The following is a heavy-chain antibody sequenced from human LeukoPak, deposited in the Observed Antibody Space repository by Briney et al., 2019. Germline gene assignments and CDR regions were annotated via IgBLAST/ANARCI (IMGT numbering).Heavy chain of an antibody. CDR2: ISSSGSDI. V-gene: IGHV3-48*03. Sequence: GGSLRLSCAASGFTFSNYEMHWVRQAPGKGLEWVSYISSSGSDIYYADSVKGRFTISRDNAKNSLYLHMNSLRAEDTAVYYCAGLYDSSGYGVDYWGQGTLVTVSS. CDR1: GFTFSNYE. J-gene: IGHJ4*02. D-gene: IGHD3-22*01. CDR3: AGLYDSSGYGVDY.